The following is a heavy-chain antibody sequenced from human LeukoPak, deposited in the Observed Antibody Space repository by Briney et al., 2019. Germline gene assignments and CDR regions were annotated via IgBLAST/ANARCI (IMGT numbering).Heavy chain of an antibody. CDR1: GASISSSSSFF. Sequence: SETLSLTCTVSGASISSSSSFFWAWIRQPPGKGLEWIGTMSNSGSTYYNPSLRSRVTISGDTSKNQFPLKLSSVTAADTAVFYCARRSQTTAGRGIDYWGQGTLVTVSS. CDR2: MSNSGST. CDR3: ARRSQTTAGRGIDY. D-gene: IGHD6-13*01. J-gene: IGHJ4*02. V-gene: IGHV4-39*01.